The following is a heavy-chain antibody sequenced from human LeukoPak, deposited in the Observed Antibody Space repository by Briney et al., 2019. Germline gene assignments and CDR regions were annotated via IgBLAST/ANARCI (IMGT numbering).Heavy chain of an antibody. V-gene: IGHV3-30-3*01. J-gene: IGHJ4*02. D-gene: IGHD2-2*01. CDR2: ISYDGSNK. CDR1: GFTFSSYA. Sequence: GGSLRLSCAASGFTFSSYAMHWVRQAPGKGLEWVAVISYDGSNKYYADSVKGRFTISRDNSKNTLYLQMNSLRAEDTAVYYCARGLLGYCSSTSCPTYYFDYWGQGTLVTVSS. CDR3: ARGLLGYCSSTSCPTYYFDY.